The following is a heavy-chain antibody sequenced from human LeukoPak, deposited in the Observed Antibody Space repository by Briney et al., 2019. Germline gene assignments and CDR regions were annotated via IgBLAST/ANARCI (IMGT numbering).Heavy chain of an antibody. CDR2: IIPIFGTA. V-gene: IGHV1-69*13. Sequence: GASVKVSCKASGGTFSSYAISWVRQAPGQGLEWMGGIIPIFGTANYAQKFQGRVTITADESTSTAYMELSSLRSDDTAVYYCAKVPRYDILGPGHYYYYGMDVWGQGTTVTVSS. CDR1: GGTFSSYA. CDR3: AKVPRYDILGPGHYYYYGMDV. D-gene: IGHD3-9*01. J-gene: IGHJ6*02.